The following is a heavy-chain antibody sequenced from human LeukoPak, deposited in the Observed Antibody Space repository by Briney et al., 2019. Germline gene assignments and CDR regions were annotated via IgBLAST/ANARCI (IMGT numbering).Heavy chain of an antibody. V-gene: IGHV3-30*02. D-gene: IGHD3-22*01. CDR3: ARDSSGYYSLYYYYYMDV. Sequence: PGGSLRLSCAASGFTFSHHGMHWVRQAPGKGLEWVAFIRNDGSNHYYADSVKGRFTISRDNAKNSLYLQMNSLRAEDTAVYYCARDSSGYYSLYYYYYMDVWGKGTTVTVSS. CDR1: GFTFSHHG. J-gene: IGHJ6*03. CDR2: IRNDGSNH.